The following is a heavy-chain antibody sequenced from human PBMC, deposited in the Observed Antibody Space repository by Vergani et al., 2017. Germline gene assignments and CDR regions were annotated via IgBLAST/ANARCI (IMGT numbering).Heavy chain of an antibody. CDR3: ARTKDYYGMDV. Sequence: QVQLVQSGSEVKKPGASVKVSCRASGYTFTNYALNWVRQAPGQGLEWIGGIIPISGTTIYAQKFRDTVTMTADEATSIASLTLNSLRSEHTAVYYCARTKDYYGMDVWGQGTTVTVS. CDR2: IIPISGTT. CDR1: GYTFTNYA. V-gene: IGHV1-69*01. J-gene: IGHJ6*02.